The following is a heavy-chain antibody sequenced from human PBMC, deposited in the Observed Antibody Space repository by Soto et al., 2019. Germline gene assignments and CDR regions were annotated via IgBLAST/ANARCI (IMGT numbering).Heavy chain of an antibody. V-gene: IGHV4-31*03. D-gene: IGHD1-1*01. Sequence: QVQLQESGPGLVKPSQTLSLTCTVSGGFISSGGYYWSWIRQHPGKGLEWIGYIYYSGSTYYNPSLKSRVTISVDTSKNQFSLKLSSVTAADTAVYYCARVGTAGSYYYYGMDVWGQGTTVTVSS. J-gene: IGHJ6*02. CDR3: ARVGTAGSYYYYGMDV. CDR2: IYYSGST. CDR1: GGFISSGGYY.